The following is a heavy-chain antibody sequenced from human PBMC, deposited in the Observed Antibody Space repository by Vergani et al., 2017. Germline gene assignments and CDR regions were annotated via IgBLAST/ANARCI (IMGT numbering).Heavy chain of an antibody. D-gene: IGHD5-12*01. V-gene: IGHV4-59*01. Sequence: QVQLQESGPGLVKPSETLSLTCTVSGGSISSYYWSWIRQPPGKGLEWIGYIYYSGSTNYNPSLKSRVTISVDTSKNQFSLKLSSVTAADTAVYYCARVDGGYDSIGMYYYYYGMDVWGQGTTVTVSS. CDR2: IYYSGST. J-gene: IGHJ6*02. CDR1: GGSISSYY. CDR3: ARVDGGYDSIGMYYYYYGMDV.